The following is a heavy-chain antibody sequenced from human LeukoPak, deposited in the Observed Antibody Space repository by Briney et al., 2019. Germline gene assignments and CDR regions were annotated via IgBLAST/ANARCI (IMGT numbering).Heavy chain of an antibody. J-gene: IGHJ4*02. D-gene: IGHD3-10*01. CDR3: AKDYVLLWFGELLSYFDY. V-gene: IGHV3-23*01. CDR1: GFTFSSYA. CDR2: ISGSGGST. Sequence: GRSLRLSCAASGFTFSSYAMSWVRQAPGKGLEWVSAISGSGGSTYYADSVKGRFTISRDNSKNTLYLQMNSLRAEDTAVYYCAKDYVLLWFGELLSYFDYWGQGTLVTVSS.